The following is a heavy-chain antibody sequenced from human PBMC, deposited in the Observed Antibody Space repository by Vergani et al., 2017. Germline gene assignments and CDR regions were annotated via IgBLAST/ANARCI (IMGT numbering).Heavy chain of an antibody. D-gene: IGHD3-9*01. CDR2: INPNSGGT. J-gene: IGHJ5*02. V-gene: IGHV1-2*02. CDR1: GYTFTGYY. CDR3: ARDPQPSEELDDILTANNWFDP. Sequence: QVQLVQSGAEVKKPGASVKVSCKASGYTFTGYYMHWVRQAPGQGLEWMGWINPNSGGTNYAQKFQGRVTMTRDTYISTAYMELSRLRSDDTAVYYCARDPQPSEELDDILTANNWFDPWGQGTLVTVSS.